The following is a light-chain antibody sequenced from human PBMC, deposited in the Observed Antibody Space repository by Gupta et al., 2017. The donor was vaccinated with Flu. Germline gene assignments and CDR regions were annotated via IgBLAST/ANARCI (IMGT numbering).Light chain of an antibody. Sequence: EIVLTQSPGTLSLSPGERATLSCRASQSVSSSYLAWYQQKPGQAPRLLIYGASSRATGIPDRFSGSGSGTDFTLTISRLEPEDFAVYYCQQEGSSWTCGQGTKVEIK. CDR1: QSVSSSY. CDR2: GAS. V-gene: IGKV3-20*01. J-gene: IGKJ1*01. CDR3: QQEGSSWT.